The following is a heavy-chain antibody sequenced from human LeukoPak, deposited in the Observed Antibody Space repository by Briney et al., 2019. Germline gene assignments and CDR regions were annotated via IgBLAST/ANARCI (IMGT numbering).Heavy chain of an antibody. CDR1: GFTFSSYSMN. Sequence: GSLRLSCAASGFTFSSYSMNWVRQPPGKGLEWIGSIYYSGSTYYNPSLKSRVTISVDTSKNQFSLKLSSVTAADTAVYYCARQWSRRLDYWGQGTLVTVSS. J-gene: IGHJ4*02. CDR2: IYYSGST. V-gene: IGHV4-39*01. CDR3: ARQWSRRLDY. D-gene: IGHD3-3*01.